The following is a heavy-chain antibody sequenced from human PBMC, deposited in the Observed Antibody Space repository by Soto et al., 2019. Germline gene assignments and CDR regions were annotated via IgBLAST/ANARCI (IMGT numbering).Heavy chain of an antibody. D-gene: IGHD4-4*01. J-gene: IGHJ4*02. V-gene: IGHV4-30-2*01. CDR2: IYHSGST. CDR3: ARVRYSDNWHGLMEF. CDR1: GGSISSGAFS. Sequence: PSETLSLTCTVSGGSISSGAFSWSWIRQPPGRGLEWIGYIYHSGSTYYIPSLRSRVAISMDRAKNQFSLHLSSVTAEDTAVYFCARVRYSDNWHGLMEFWGLGTMVTVSS.